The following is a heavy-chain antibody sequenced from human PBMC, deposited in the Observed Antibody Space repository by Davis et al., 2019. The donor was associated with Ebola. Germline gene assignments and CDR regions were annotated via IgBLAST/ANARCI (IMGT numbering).Heavy chain of an antibody. Sequence: GESLKISCAASGFTFSSYDMHWVRQATGKGLEWVSAIGTAGDTYYPGSVKGRLTISRENAKNSLYLQMNSLRAEDTAVYYCARGIFPHQLLWSHYYGMDVWGQGTTVTVSS. D-gene: IGHD2-2*01. V-gene: IGHV3-13*01. CDR3: ARGIFPHQLLWSHYYGMDV. CDR1: GFTFSSYD. J-gene: IGHJ6*02. CDR2: IGTAGDT.